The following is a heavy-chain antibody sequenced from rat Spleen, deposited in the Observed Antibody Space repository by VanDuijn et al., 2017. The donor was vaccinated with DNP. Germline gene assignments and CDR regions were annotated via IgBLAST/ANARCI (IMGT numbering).Heavy chain of an antibody. Sequence: EVLLVESDGGLVQPGRSLKLSCAVSGFTFNDYYMACVRQAPAKGLEWVATISYNGGTPYYRDPVKGRFTISRDNAQSTLYLQMDSLRSEDTATYYCARHRTIMPYYYSMDAWGQGASVTVSS. D-gene: IGHD1-12*01. CDR3: ARHRTIMPYYYSMDA. J-gene: IGHJ4*01. CDR2: ISYNGGTP. CDR1: GFTFNDYY. V-gene: IGHV5-7*01.